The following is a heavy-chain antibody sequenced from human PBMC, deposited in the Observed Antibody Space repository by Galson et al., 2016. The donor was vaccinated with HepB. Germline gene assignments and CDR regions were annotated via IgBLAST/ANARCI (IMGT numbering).Heavy chain of an antibody. CDR3: ARTYDYGHRYFAS. J-gene: IGHJ4*01. Sequence: SETLSLTCAVSGVSINSSNCWNWVRQAPGKGLEWIGEIYHSGSTNYNPSLKSRVTMSLDMSKNQFSLQLSSVTAADTAVYYCARTYDYGHRYFASWGHGTLVTVSS. CDR2: IYHSGST. CDR1: GVSINSSNC. V-gene: IGHV4-4*02. D-gene: IGHD4-17*01.